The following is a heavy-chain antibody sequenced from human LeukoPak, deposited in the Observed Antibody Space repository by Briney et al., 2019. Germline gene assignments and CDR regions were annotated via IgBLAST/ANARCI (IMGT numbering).Heavy chain of an antibody. Sequence: GGSLRLSCAASGFTFSSYWMHWVRQAPGKGLVWVSRINSDGSSTSYADSVKGRFTISRDNAKNTLYLQMNSLRAEDTAVYYCARVILGTAGMDVWGQGTTVTVS. CDR2: INSDGSST. CDR1: GFTFSSYW. V-gene: IGHV3-74*01. D-gene: IGHD1-1*01. J-gene: IGHJ6*02. CDR3: ARVILGTAGMDV.